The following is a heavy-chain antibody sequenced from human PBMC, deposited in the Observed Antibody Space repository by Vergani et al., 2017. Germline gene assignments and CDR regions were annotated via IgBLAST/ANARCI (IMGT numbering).Heavy chain of an antibody. D-gene: IGHD3-10*01. V-gene: IGHV3-9*01. CDR2: ISWNSGSI. CDR1: GFTFDDYA. J-gene: IGHJ4*02. CDR3: AKDLGYGSGSYWDYFDY. Sequence: EVQLVESGGGLVQPGRSLRLSCAASGFTFDDYAMHWVRQAPGKGLEWVSGISWNSGSIGYADSVKGRFTISRDNAKNSRYLQMNSLRAEDTALYYCAKDLGYGSGSYWDYFDYWGQGTLVTVSS.